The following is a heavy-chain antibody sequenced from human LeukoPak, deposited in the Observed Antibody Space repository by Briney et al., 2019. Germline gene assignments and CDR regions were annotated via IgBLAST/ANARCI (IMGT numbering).Heavy chain of an antibody. CDR3: VRNLAVAGTCFDS. CDR1: GFTFSSYA. J-gene: IGHJ4*02. D-gene: IGHD6-19*01. CDR2: IKQDGSDR. V-gene: IGHV3-7*03. Sequence: GGSLRLSCAASGFTFSSYAMSWVRQAPGTGLEWVANIKQDGSDRNYVTSVRGRFTISRDNAESSLYLQMNSLRAEDTAVYYCVRNLAVAGTCFDSWGQGTLVTVSS.